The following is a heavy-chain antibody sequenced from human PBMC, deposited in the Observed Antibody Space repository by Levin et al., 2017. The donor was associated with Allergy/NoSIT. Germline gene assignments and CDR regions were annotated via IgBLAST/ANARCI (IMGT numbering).Heavy chain of an antibody. D-gene: IGHD2-15*01. Sequence: GASVKVSCTVSGYSLSELAIHWVRQAPGKGLEWMGGFDPEDGEIIYAQKFEGRVTMTEGTTIGTAYLELSSLTSEDTAVYDCAAERWSDGKHGPLDYWGQGTLVTVSS. J-gene: IGHJ4*02. CDR2: FDPEDGEI. CDR1: GYSLSELA. CDR3: AAERWSDGKHGPLDY. V-gene: IGHV1-24*01.